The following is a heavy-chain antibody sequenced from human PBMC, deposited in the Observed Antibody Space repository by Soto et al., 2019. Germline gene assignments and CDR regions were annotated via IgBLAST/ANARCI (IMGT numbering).Heavy chain of an antibody. D-gene: IGHD5-18*01. CDR2: IYYSGST. CDR3: ARATSTAMVNYYYYGMDV. J-gene: IGHJ6*02. V-gene: IGHV4-30-4*01. CDR1: GGSISSGDYY. Sequence: QVQLQESGPGLVKPSQTLSLTCTVSGGSISSGDYYWSWIRQPPGKGLEWIGYIYYSGSTYYNPSLKSRVTISVDTAKNQFSLKLSSVTAADTAVYYCARATSTAMVNYYYYGMDVWGQGTTVTGSS.